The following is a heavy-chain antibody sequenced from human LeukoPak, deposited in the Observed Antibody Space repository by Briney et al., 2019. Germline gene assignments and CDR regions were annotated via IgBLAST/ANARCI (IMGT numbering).Heavy chain of an antibody. CDR2: ISGSGGST. CDR1: GFTFSSYA. V-gene: IGHV3-23*01. Sequence: PGGSLRLSCAASGFTFSSYAMSWVRQAPGKGLEWVSAISGSGGSTYYADSVKGRFTISRDSSKNTLYLQMNSLRAEDTAVYYCANFWSGYPPFGYWGQGTLVTVSS. D-gene: IGHD3-3*01. CDR3: ANFWSGYPPFGY. J-gene: IGHJ4*02.